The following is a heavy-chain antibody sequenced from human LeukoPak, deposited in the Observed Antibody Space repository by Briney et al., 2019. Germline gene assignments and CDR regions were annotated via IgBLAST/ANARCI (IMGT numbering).Heavy chain of an antibody. Sequence: PGGSLRLSCAVSGFTVKKKYMTWVRQAPGKGLEWVAVMYSGGSTDYEDTVKGRFTISRDNSNNALYLQMNSLRVDDPAEYFCARATDVWSAYQETYHFDSGGQGTLVSVAS. CDR3: ARATDVWSAYQETYHFDS. D-gene: IGHD3-3*01. J-gene: IGHJ4*02. V-gene: IGHV3-66*02. CDR1: GFTVKKKY. CDR2: MYSGGST.